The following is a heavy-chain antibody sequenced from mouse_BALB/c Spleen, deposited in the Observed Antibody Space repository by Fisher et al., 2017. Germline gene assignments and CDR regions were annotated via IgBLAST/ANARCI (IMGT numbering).Heavy chain of an antibody. D-gene: IGHD4-1*01. J-gene: IGHJ1*01. Sequence: KFKGKATLTVDKSSSTAYMQLSSLTSEDSAVYYCARNWDPHWYFDVWGAGTTVTVSS. CDR3: ARNWDPHWYFDV. V-gene: IGHV1-64*01.